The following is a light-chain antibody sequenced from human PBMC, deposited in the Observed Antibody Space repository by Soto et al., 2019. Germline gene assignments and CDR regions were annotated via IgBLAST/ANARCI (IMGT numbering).Light chain of an antibody. CDR3: QHRGNWLT. CDR2: DAS. V-gene: IGKV3-11*01. CDR1: QSVGRY. Sequence: EIVLTQSPATLSLSPGERVTLSCRASQSVGRYIAWYQHKPGQAPRLLLYDASNRATGIPARFSGSGSGTDFTLTISSLEPEDFADYYCQHRGNWLTFGGGTKVEIK. J-gene: IGKJ4*01.